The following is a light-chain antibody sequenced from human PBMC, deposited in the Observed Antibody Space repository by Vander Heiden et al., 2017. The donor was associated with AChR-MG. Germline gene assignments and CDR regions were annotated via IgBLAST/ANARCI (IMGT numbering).Light chain of an antibody. CDR3: QTWGTGTLV. Sequence: QLVLTQSPSASASLGASVKLTCTVSSGHDTFAIAWHQQQPAKGPRFLMIVNGDGSQVKGDGIPDRFLGSTSGTARYLTISSLQAEDEAYYYCQTWGTGTLVFGGGTKLTVL. CDR1: SGHDTFA. V-gene: IGLV4-69*01. CDR2: VNGDGSQ. J-gene: IGLJ3*02.